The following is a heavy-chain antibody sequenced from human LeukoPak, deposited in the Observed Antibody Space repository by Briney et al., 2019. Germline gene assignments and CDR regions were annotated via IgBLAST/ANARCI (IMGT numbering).Heavy chain of an antibody. Sequence: KPSETLSLTCSVSGASLTRPTYYQWSWIRQPPGKGLELIGSLFSTGSATLNPSLKSRVTMSLDTSKSQFSLKLSSVTAEDSAVYYCARLKSGGFSYFDSWGQGTLVAVSS. CDR2: LFSTGSA. V-gene: IGHV4-61*01. CDR1: GASLTRPTYY. D-gene: IGHD3-3*01. J-gene: IGHJ4*02. CDR3: ARLKSGGFSYFDS.